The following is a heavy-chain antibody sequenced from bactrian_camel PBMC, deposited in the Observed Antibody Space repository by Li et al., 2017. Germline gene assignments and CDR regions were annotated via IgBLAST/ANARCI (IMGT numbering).Heavy chain of an antibody. CDR2: IDSSNGRT. CDR1: GYTYNRFC. J-gene: IGHJ4*01. D-gene: IGHD5*01. CDR3: GYDLPRYCDLKVRTTRTRK. Sequence: HVQLVESGGGSVQAGGSLKLSCVASGYTYNRFCMAWFRLAPGKEREGVAAIDSSNGRTNYATSVKGRFTVSQENAGNTLYLQMNSLKPEDTAMYYCGYDLPRYCDLKVRTTRTRKWGQGTQVTVS. V-gene: IGHV3S26*01.